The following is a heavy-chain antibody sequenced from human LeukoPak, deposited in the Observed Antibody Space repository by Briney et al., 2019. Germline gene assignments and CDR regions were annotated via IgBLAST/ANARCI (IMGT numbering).Heavy chain of an antibody. D-gene: IGHD5-24*01. CDR3: AKVLHGYNYVYLDY. V-gene: IGHV3-30-3*01. CDR1: GFTFCSYA. J-gene: IGHJ4*02. Sequence: GRSLRLSCAASGFTFCSYAMHWVRQAPGKGLEWVAVISYDGSNKYYADSVKGRFTISRDNSKNTLYLQMNSLRTEDTALYYCAKVLHGYNYVYLDYWGQGTLVTVSS. CDR2: ISYDGSNK.